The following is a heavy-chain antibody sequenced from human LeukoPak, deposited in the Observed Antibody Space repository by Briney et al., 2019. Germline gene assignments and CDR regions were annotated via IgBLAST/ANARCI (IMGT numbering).Heavy chain of an antibody. CDR1: GYTFTSYY. CDR3: ARGQRRDSSSWYSVFYYYGMDV. V-gene: IGHV1-46*01. Sequence: ASVKVSCKASGYTFTSYYMHWVRQAPGQGLEWMGIINPSGGSTSYAQKFQGRVTMTRDTSTSTVYMELSSLRSEDTAVYYCARGQRRDSSSWYSVFYYYGMDVWGQGTTVTVSS. CDR2: INPSGGST. D-gene: IGHD6-13*01. J-gene: IGHJ6*02.